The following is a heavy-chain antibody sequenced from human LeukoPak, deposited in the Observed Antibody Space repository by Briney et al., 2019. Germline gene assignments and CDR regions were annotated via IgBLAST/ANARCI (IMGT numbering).Heavy chain of an antibody. CDR3: ARGGAARPDF. CDR1: GFTFSTYW. D-gene: IGHD6-6*01. Sequence: PGGSLRLSCAASGFTFSTYWMNWFRQTPGKGLEWVAEIKADGGEKDHVASVKGRFTISRDNAKNSLYPQMNSLRVEDTAVYYCARGGAARPDFWGQGTLVTVSS. CDR2: IKADGGEK. J-gene: IGHJ4*02. V-gene: IGHV3-7*01.